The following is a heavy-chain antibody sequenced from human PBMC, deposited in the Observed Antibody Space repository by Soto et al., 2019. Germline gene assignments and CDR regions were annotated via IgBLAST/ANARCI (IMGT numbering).Heavy chain of an antibody. CDR1: GGTFSSYA. CDR3: ARGPKWGMITFGGAFYY. J-gene: IGHJ4*02. CDR2: LIPIFGTA. V-gene: IGHV1-69*12. Sequence: QVQLVQSGAEVKKPGSSVKVSCKASGGTFSSYAISWVRQAPGQGLEWMGGLIPIFGTANYAQKFQGRVTITADESTSTADKELSSLRCDDTAGDYCARGPKWGMITFGGAFYYWWQGTLVTVS. D-gene: IGHD3-16*01.